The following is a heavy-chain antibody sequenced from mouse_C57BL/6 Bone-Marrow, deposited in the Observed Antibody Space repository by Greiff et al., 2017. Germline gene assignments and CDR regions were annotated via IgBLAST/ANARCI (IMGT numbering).Heavy chain of an antibody. CDR2: IWWDDDK. V-gene: IGHV8-8*01. Sequence: QVQLKESGPGILQPSQTLSLTCSFSGFSLSTFGMGVGWIRQPSGKGLEWLAHIWWDDDKYYNPALKSRLTISKDTSKHQVFLKIANVDTADTATYYCARIPNYYGSSSFAYWGQGTLVTVSA. CDR3: ARIPNYYGSSSFAY. J-gene: IGHJ3*01. D-gene: IGHD1-1*01. CDR1: GFSLSTFGMG.